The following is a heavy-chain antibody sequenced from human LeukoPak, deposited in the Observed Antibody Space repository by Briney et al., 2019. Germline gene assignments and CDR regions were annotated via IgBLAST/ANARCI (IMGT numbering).Heavy chain of an antibody. V-gene: IGHV1-69*06. J-gene: IGHJ6*04. CDR1: GGTFSSYA. CDR3: ARGRIVVPRVVNYYYYYGMDV. Sequence: SVKVSCKASGGTFSSYAISWVGQAPGQGLEWMGGIIPIFGTANYAQKFQGRVTITADKSTSTAYMELSSLRSEDTAVYYCARGRIVVPRVVNYYYYYGMDVWGKGTTVTVSS. D-gene: IGHD2-2*01. CDR2: IIPIFGTA.